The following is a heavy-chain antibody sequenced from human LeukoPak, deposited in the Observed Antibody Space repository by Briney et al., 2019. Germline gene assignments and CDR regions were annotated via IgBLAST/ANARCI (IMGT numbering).Heavy chain of an antibody. D-gene: IGHD2-8*02. CDR2: IYTSGST. V-gene: IGHV4-4*07. CDR3: ARVLKPGNWFDP. CDR1: GGSISSYY. Sequence: SETLSLTCTVSGGSISSYYWSWIRQPAGKGLEWIGRIYTSGSTNYNPSLKSRVTMSVDTSKNQFSLKLSSVTAADSAVYYCARVLKPGNWFDPWGQGTLVTVSS. J-gene: IGHJ5*02.